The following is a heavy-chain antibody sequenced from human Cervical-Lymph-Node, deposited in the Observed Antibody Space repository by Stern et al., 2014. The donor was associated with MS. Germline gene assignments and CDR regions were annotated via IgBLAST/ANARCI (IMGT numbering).Heavy chain of an antibody. J-gene: IGHJ3*01. CDR2: IYTDGST. Sequence: EVQLVESGGGLIQPGGSLRLSCSAPGFTVSKNYMSWVRQAPGKGLEWVSLIYTDGSTYYAGSVKGRFTISRDSSKNMLFLQMNSLRAEDTAMYYCARAIFGVNTAAVAPDAFDSWGQGTMVTVSS. CDR1: GFTVSKNY. V-gene: IGHV3-53*01. D-gene: IGHD3-3*01. CDR3: ARAIFGVNTAAVAPDAFDS.